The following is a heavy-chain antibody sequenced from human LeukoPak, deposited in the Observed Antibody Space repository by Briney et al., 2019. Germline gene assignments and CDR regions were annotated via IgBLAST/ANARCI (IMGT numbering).Heavy chain of an antibody. CDR3: ARAHTSSWYMDY. CDR1: VGSISSYY. J-gene: IGHJ4*02. CDR2: IYSSGST. Sequence: SETLSLTCSVSVGSISSYYWSWIRQPPGKGLEWIGYIYSSGSTYYNPSLKSRVTISIDTSENQLSLRLSSVTAADTALYYCARAHTSSWYMDYWGQGTLVTVSS. D-gene: IGHD6-13*01. V-gene: IGHV4-59*01.